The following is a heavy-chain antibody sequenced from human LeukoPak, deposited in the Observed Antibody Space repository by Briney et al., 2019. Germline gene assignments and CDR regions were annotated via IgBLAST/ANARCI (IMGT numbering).Heavy chain of an antibody. Sequence: GGSLRLSCGASGFTFSNYAMSWVRQAPGKGLEWVSRTTGSGAGTYYADSVKGRFTISRDNSKNTLYLQMNSLRADDTAIYYCAKDPRGIYYFDYWGQGTLVTVSS. V-gene: IGHV3-23*01. D-gene: IGHD1-26*01. CDR3: AKDPRGIYYFDY. CDR2: TTGSGAGT. J-gene: IGHJ4*02. CDR1: GFTFSNYA.